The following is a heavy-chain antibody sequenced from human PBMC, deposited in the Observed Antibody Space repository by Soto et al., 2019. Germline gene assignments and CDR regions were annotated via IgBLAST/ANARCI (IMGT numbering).Heavy chain of an antibody. J-gene: IGHJ6*04. Sequence: QVQLVESGGGVVRPGRSLRLSCAASGFAFNRFGVHWVRQAPGKGLEWVAVIWYDESNKFYADSVKGRFSISRDNSKNTLEEQRKSLRAEDKAGDKGGRDEGVAGAGPYYYYPMGVWGKGTTVIVSS. D-gene: IGHD6-13*01. V-gene: IGHV3-33*01. CDR1: GFAFNRFG. CDR3: GRDEGVAGAGPYYYYPMGV. CDR2: IWYDESNK.